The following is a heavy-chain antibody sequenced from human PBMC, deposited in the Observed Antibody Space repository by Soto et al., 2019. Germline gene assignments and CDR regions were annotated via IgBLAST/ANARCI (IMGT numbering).Heavy chain of an antibody. CDR3: ATMGTPVTGLYYFDY. J-gene: IGHJ4*02. CDR2: ISYSGTT. D-gene: IGHD4-17*01. Sequence: SETLSLTCTVSGGSISSGNYYWSWIRQPPGKGLEWIGFISYSGTTHYSASLRSRVSISVDTSKNQFSLDLSAVTAADTAVYYCATMGTPVTGLYYFDYWGQGTLVTVSS. V-gene: IGHV4-30-4*01. CDR1: GGSISSGNYY.